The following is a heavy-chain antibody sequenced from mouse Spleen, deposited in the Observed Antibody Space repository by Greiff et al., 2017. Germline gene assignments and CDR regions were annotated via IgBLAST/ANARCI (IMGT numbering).Heavy chain of an antibody. J-gene: IGHJ4*01. V-gene: IGHV1-19*01. CDR1: GYTFTDYY. CDR2: INPYNGGT. CDR3: ARDGSSYAMDY. Sequence: VQLQQSGPVLVKPGASVKMSCKASGYTFTDYYMNWVKQSHGKSLEWIGVINPYNGGTSYNQKFKGKATLTVDKSSSTAYMELNSLTSEDSAVYYCARDGSSYAMDYWGQGTSVTVSS. D-gene: IGHD1-1*01.